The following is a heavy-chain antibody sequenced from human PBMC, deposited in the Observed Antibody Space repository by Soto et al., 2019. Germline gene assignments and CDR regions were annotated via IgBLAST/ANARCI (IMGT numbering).Heavy chain of an antibody. J-gene: IGHJ4*02. CDR2: INPNSGAT. Sequence: GASVKVSCKTSGYTFTDYYVHWVRQAPGQGLEWMGWINPNSGATNYAQKFQGWVTMTRDTSISTAYMELTRLRSDDTAVYYCARGPRVLAPNHSFFDFWGQGTLVTVSS. V-gene: IGHV1-2*04. CDR1: GYTFTDYY. D-gene: IGHD6-6*01. CDR3: ARGPRVLAPNHSFFDF.